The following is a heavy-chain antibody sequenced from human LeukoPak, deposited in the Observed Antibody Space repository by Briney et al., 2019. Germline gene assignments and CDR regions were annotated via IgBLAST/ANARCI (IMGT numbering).Heavy chain of an antibody. J-gene: IGHJ4*02. Sequence: SETLSLTCTVSGGSISLYYWTWISQPPGKWMEWIGYIYYSGSTYYNPSLKSRVTISVDTSKNQFSLKLSSVTAADTAVYYCARASVVRPIFDCWGQGTLVTVSS. D-gene: IGHD3-10*01. V-gene: IGHV4-30-4*08. CDR2: IYYSGST. CDR1: GGSISLYY. CDR3: ARASVVRPIFDC.